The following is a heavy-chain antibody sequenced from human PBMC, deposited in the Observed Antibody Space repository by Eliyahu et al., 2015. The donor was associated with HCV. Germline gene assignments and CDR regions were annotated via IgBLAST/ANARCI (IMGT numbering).Heavy chain of an antibody. CDR3: ARGEYYDSSGYYYVVY. J-gene: IGHJ4*02. CDR2: INHSGST. V-gene: IGHV4-34*01. D-gene: IGHD3-22*01. Sequence: QVQLQQWGAGLLKPSETLSLTCAVYGGSFSGYYWSWIRQPPGKGLEWIGEINHSGSTNYNPSLKSRVTISVDTSKNQFSLKLSSVTAADTAVYYCARGEYYDSSGYYYVVYWGQGTLVTVSS. CDR1: GGSFSGYY.